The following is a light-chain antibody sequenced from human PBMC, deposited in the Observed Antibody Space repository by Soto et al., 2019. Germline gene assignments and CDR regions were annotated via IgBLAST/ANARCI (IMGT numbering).Light chain of an antibody. CDR1: QSVGNNY. CDR2: DAS. CDR3: QQYGSTPLT. J-gene: IGKJ4*01. Sequence: EIVLTQSPGTLSLSPGERATLSCRASQSVGNNYLGWYQQKPGQAPRLLMYDASTRATGIPDRFSGSGSGTDFTLTISRLEPEDFAVYYCQQYGSTPLTFGGGTTVEIK. V-gene: IGKV3-20*01.